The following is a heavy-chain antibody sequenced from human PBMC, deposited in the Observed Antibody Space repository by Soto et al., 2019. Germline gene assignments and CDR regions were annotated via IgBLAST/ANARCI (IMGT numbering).Heavy chain of an antibody. CDR1: GFTFSSYG. D-gene: IGHD3-9*01. CDR3: AKIPPAYWYDISTVRDHMDV. V-gene: IGHV3-30*18. CDR2: ISYDGSNK. Sequence: GGSLRLSCAASGFTFSSYGMHWVRQAPGKGLEWVAVISYDGSNKYYADSVKGRFTISRDNSKNTLYLQMNSLRAEDTAVYYCAKIPPAYWYDISTVRDHMDVWGKGTTVTVSS. J-gene: IGHJ6*03.